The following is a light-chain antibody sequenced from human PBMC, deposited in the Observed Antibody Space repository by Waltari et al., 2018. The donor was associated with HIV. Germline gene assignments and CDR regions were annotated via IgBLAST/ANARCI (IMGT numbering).Light chain of an antibody. J-gene: IGLJ3*02. V-gene: IGLV1-44*01. Sequence: QSVLTQPPSASGTPGQRVTISCSGTSSRIDINTVNWYQQRPGTAPKLLIYNNNQRPSGVPDRFSGSKSGTSASLAISGLQSEDEADYFCAAWDDRLSVVFGGGTKLTVL. CDR3: AAWDDRLSVV. CDR2: NNN. CDR1: SSRIDINT.